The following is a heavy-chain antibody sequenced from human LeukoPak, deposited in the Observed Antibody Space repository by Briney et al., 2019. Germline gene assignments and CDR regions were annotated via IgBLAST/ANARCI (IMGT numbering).Heavy chain of an antibody. CDR3: ARLGYCSGGSCGDY. Sequence: SQTLSLTCTVSGGSISSGGYYWSWIRQHPGKGLEWIGYIYYSGSTYYNPSLKSRVTISVDTSKNQFSLKLSSVTAADTAVYYCARLGYCSGGSCGDYWGQGTLVTVSS. CDR1: GGSISSGGYY. CDR2: IYYSGST. V-gene: IGHV4-31*03. D-gene: IGHD2-15*01. J-gene: IGHJ4*02.